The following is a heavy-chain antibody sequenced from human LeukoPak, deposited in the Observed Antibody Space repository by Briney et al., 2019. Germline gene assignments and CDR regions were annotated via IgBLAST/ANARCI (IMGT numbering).Heavy chain of an antibody. J-gene: IGHJ4*02. CDR3: ARGRVATITLSPFDY. Sequence: PGRSLRLSCAASGFTFSSYAMHWVRQAPGKGLEWVAVISYDGSNKYYADSVKGRFTISRDNSKNTLYLQMNSRRAEDTAVYYCARGRVATITLSPFDYWGQGTLVTVSS. V-gene: IGHV3-30*04. CDR1: GFTFSSYA. D-gene: IGHD5-12*01. CDR2: ISYDGSNK.